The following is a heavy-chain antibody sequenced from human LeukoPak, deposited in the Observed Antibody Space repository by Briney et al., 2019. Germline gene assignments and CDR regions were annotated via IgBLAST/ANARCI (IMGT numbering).Heavy chain of an antibody. V-gene: IGHV3-48*03. D-gene: IGHD3-22*01. CDR3: ARDRGRRGITMRSDAFDI. CDR2: ISSSGSTI. Sequence: GGSLRLSCGASGFTFSSYAMSWVRQAPGKGLEWVSYISSSGSTIYYADSVKGRFTISRDNAKNSLYLQMNSLRAEDTAVYYCARDRGRRGITMRSDAFDIWGQGTMVTVSS. J-gene: IGHJ3*02. CDR1: GFTFSSYA.